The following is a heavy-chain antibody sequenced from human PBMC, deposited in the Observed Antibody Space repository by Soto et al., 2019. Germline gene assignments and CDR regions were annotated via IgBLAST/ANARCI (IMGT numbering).Heavy chain of an antibody. D-gene: IGHD3-9*01. Sequence: PGGSLRLSCAASGFTFSSYGMHWVRQAPGKGLEWVAVISYDGSNKYYADSVKGRFTISRDNSKNTLYLQMNSLRVEDTAVYYCAKHFSFAWFTSADYWGHGTPVTVSS. V-gene: IGHV3-30*18. J-gene: IGHJ4*01. CDR2: ISYDGSNK. CDR3: AKHFSFAWFTSADY. CDR1: GFTFSSYG.